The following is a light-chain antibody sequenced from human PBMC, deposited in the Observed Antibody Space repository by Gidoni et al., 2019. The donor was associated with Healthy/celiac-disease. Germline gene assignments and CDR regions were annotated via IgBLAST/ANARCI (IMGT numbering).Light chain of an antibody. J-gene: IGKJ2*01. Sequence: EIVMTQSPATLSVSPGERATLSCRASQSVSSNLAWYQQKPGQAPRLLIYGASTRATGIPARFSGSGSGTEFTLTISSLQSEDFAVYYCQQYNNWPGTFXLXTKLEIK. V-gene: IGKV3-15*01. CDR3: QQYNNWPGT. CDR1: QSVSSN. CDR2: GAS.